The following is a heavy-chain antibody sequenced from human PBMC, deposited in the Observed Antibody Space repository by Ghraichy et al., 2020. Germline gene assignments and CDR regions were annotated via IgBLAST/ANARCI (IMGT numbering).Heavy chain of an antibody. D-gene: IGHD6-19*01. CDR1: GFTFSSYE. V-gene: IGHV3-48*03. Sequence: GGSLRLSCAASGFTFSSYEMNWVRQAPGKGLEWVSYISSSGSTIYYADTVKGRFTISRDNAKNSLYLQMHSLRAEDTAVYYCARGPNSGVAGFDYWGQGTLVTVSS. CDR2: ISSSGSTI. J-gene: IGHJ4*02. CDR3: ARGPNSGVAGFDY.